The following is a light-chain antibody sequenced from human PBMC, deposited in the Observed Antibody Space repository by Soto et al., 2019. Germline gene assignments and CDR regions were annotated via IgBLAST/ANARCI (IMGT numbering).Light chain of an antibody. V-gene: IGKV1-33*01. CDR3: QQYDNLPIT. J-gene: IGKJ5*01. CDR2: DAS. CDR1: QDISNY. Sequence: DIQMTQSPSSLSASVGDRVTITCQASQDISNYLNWYQQKPGKAPKLLIYDASNLETGVPSRFSGRGSGTDFTFTISSLPPEDIATYYCQQYDNLPITFGQGTRLEIK.